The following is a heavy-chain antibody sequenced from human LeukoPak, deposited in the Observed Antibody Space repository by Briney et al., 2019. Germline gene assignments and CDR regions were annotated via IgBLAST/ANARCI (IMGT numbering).Heavy chain of an antibody. CDR2: ISAYNGNT. CDR3: ATVGRKNTAFDI. CDR1: GYTFTSYG. D-gene: IGHD1-14*01. J-gene: IGHJ3*02. Sequence: ASVKVSCKASGYTFTSYGISWVRQAPGQGLEWMGWISAYNGNTNYAQKLQGRVTMTTDTSTSTAYMELRSLRSEDTAVYYCATVGRKNTAFDIWGQGTMVTVSS. V-gene: IGHV1-18*01.